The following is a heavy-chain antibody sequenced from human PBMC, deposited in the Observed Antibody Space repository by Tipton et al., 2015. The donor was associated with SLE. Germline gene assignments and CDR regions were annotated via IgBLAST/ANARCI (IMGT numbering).Heavy chain of an antibody. Sequence: SLRLSCAASGFTFNIYAMSWVRQAPGKGLEWVSDITGSGASTNYADSVKGRFTISRDNSKNILWLQMNSLRAEDTAVYYCAKDRKRWLGPNIFDSWGQGSLVTVSS. CDR1: GFTFNIYA. D-gene: IGHD6-19*01. CDR2: ITGSGAST. V-gene: IGHV3-23*01. CDR3: AKDRKRWLGPNIFDS. J-gene: IGHJ4*02.